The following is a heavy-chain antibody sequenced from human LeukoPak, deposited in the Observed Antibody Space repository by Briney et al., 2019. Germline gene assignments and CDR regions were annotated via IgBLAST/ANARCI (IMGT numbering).Heavy chain of an antibody. CDR2: IYPGDSDT. Sequence: GESLKISCKASGYSFTNYWIGWVRQMPGKGLEWMGIIYPGDSDTRYSPSFQGQVAISADKSISTAYLQWSSPKASDTAMYYCARTSYCSGGRCYYPDYWGQGTPVTVSS. V-gene: IGHV5-51*01. CDR1: GYSFTNYW. J-gene: IGHJ4*02. D-gene: IGHD2-15*01. CDR3: ARTSYCSGGRCYYPDY.